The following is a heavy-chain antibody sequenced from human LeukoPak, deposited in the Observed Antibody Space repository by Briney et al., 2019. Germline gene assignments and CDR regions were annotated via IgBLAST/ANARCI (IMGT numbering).Heavy chain of an antibody. Sequence: SVKVSCKASGGTFSSYAISWVRQAPGQGLEWMGGIIPIFGTANYAQKFQGRVTITTDESTSTAYMELSSLRSEDTAVYYCARDIWPREGAFDIWGQGTMVTVSS. V-gene: IGHV1-69*05. CDR3: ARDIWPREGAFDI. CDR1: GGTFSSYA. CDR2: IIPIFGTA. D-gene: IGHD3-16*01. J-gene: IGHJ3*02.